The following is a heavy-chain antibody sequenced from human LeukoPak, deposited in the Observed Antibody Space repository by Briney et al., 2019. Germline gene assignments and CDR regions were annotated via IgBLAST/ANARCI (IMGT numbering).Heavy chain of an antibody. D-gene: IGHD2-15*01. CDR3: AKSEFAEYCSGGSCYVADY. CDR2: ISGSGGST. V-gene: IGHV3-23*01. Sequence: PGGSLRLSCAASGFTFSGYAMSWVRQAPGKGLEWVSAISGSGGSTYYADSVKGRFTISRDNSKNTLYLQMNSLRAEDTAVYYCAKSEFAEYCSGGSCYVADYWGQGTLVTVSS. J-gene: IGHJ4*02. CDR1: GFTFSGYA.